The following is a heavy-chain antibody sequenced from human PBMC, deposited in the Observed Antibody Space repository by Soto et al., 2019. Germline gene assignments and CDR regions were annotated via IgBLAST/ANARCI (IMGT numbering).Heavy chain of an antibody. CDR1: GYTFSTYC. CDR3: ARAREGGYGGYDAPLDY. D-gene: IGHD5-12*01. J-gene: IGHJ4*02. CDR2: IYPGDSET. V-gene: IGHV5-51*01. Sequence: GESLKISCKVSGYTFSTYCIAWVLQMPGKGLEWMGIIYPGDSETRYNPSFQGQVTISADESVSTAYLQWTSLKASDTGIYYCARAREGGYGGYDAPLDYWGQGTPVTVSS.